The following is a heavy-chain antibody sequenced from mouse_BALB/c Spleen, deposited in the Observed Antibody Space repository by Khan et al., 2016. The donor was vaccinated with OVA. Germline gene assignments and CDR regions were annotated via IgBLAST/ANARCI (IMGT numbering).Heavy chain of an antibody. J-gene: IGHJ3*01. CDR2: IDPENGNT. Sequence: VQLKQSGAELVRPGALVKLSCKASGFNIKDYYMYWVKQRPEQGLEWIGWIDPENGNTIYDPKFQGKASITADTSSNTADRQLSSLTSEDTSVYYCARRGYGNYWFAYWGQGTLVTVSA. CDR1: GFNIKDYY. V-gene: IGHV14-1*02. D-gene: IGHD2-1*01. CDR3: ARRGYGNYWFAY.